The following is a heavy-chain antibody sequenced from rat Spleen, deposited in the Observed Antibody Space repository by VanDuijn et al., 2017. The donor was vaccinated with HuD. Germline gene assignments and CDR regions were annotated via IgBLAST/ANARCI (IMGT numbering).Heavy chain of an antibody. D-gene: IGHD4-3*01. V-gene: IGHV4-2*01. CDR3: VREDFGVDY. J-gene: IGHJ2*01. Sequence: EVKLVESGGGLVQPGRSLKLSCAASGFNFNDYWMGWVRQAPGNGLEWIGESTKYSSRRNYTPSLKDKFTISSNNTQNTLYLQMSKLGYEYTAIYYCVREDFGVDYWGQGVMVTVSS. CDR2: STKYSSRR. CDR1: GFNFNDYW.